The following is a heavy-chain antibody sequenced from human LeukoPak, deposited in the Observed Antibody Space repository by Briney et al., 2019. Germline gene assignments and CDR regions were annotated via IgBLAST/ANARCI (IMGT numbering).Heavy chain of an antibody. CDR1: GGPISSYY. CDR2: IYYSGST. CDR3: ARVHRLVPGPFHI. J-gene: IGHJ3*02. D-gene: IGHD6-6*01. Sequence: PSETLSLTCTVSGGPISSYYWRWIRQPPGKGLEWIGNIYYSGSTNYNPSLKSRVTISVDTSKNQFSLNLRSVTAADTAVFYCARVHRLVPGPFHIWGQGTMVIVSS. V-gene: IGHV4-59*01.